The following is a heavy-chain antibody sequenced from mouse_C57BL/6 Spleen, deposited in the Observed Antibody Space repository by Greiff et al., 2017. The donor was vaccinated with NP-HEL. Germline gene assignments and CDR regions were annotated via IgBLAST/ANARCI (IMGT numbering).Heavy chain of an antibody. CDR1: GFSLSTSGMG. CDR2: IYWDDDK. Sequence: QVTLKVSGPGILQSSQTLSLTCSFSGFSLSTSGMGVSWIRQPSGKGLEWLAHIYWDDDKRYNPSLKSRLTISKDTSRNQVFLKITSVDTADTATYYCARRDYGSSYSHWYFDVWGTGTTVTVSS. D-gene: IGHD1-1*01. V-gene: IGHV8-12*01. J-gene: IGHJ1*03. CDR3: ARRDYGSSYSHWYFDV.